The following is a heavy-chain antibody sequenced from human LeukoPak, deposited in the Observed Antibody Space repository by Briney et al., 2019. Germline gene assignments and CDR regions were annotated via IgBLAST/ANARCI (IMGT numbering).Heavy chain of an antibody. CDR1: GFTFSNYA. Sequence: AGGSLRFSCAASGFTFSNYAMSWVRQAPGKGLEWVSAITGSGGNTYYADSVKGRFTISRDNSKNTLYLQMNSLRGEDTAVYYCAKWGDFDVLTGYYVPDFWGQGTLVTVSS. J-gene: IGHJ4*02. CDR2: ITGSGGNT. D-gene: IGHD3-9*01. CDR3: AKWGDFDVLTGYYVPDF. V-gene: IGHV3-23*01.